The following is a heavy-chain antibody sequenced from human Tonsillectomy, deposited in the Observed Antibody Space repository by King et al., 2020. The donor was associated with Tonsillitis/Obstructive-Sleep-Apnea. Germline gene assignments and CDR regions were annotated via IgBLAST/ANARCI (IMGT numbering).Heavy chain of an antibody. CDR1: GFTFSSYE. CDR2: ISSSGRTI. D-gene: IGHD3-3*01. Sequence: VQLVESGGGLVQPGGSLRLSCAASGFTFSSYEMNWVRQAPGKGLEWVSYISSSGRTIYYADSVKGRFTISRDNAKNSLYLQMNSLRAEDTAVYYCARVRVDRVGRDDAFDIWGRGTMVTVSS. V-gene: IGHV3-48*03. CDR3: ARVRVDRVGRDDAFDI. J-gene: IGHJ3*02.